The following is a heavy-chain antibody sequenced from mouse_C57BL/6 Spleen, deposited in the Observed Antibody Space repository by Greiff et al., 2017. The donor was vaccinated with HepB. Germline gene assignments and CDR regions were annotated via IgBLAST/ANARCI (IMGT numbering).Heavy chain of an antibody. CDR1: GYTFTDYY. Sequence: VQLQQSGPELVKPGASVKISCKASGYTFTDYYMNWVKQSHGKSLEWIGDINPNNGGTSYNQKFKGKATLTVDKSSSTAYMELRSLTSEDSAVYYCARRDYDYDDGLDYWGQGTTLTVSS. CDR2: INPNNGGT. CDR3: ARRDYDYDDGLDY. D-gene: IGHD2-4*01. J-gene: IGHJ2*01. V-gene: IGHV1-26*01.